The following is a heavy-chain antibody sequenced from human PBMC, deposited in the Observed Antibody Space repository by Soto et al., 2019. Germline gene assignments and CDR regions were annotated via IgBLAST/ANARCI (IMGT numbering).Heavy chain of an antibody. CDR2: MAPKSGNT. J-gene: IGHJ6*02. CDR1: GYTFTSYD. Sequence: QVQLVQSGAEVRKPGASVKVSCKASGYTFTSYDINWVRQANGQGLEWLGWMAPKSGNTGYAQKFQGRVTMTRNTSIGTAYMALSRLRSEDTAVYYCTRGPQTGAEYYYYYGMDVWGQGTTVTVSS. V-gene: IGHV1-8*01. CDR3: TRGPQTGAEYYYYYGMDV.